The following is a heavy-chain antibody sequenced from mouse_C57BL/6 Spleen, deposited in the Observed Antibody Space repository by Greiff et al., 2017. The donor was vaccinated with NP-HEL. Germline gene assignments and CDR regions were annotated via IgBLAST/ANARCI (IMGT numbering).Heavy chain of an antibody. V-gene: IGHV1-80*01. D-gene: IGHD1-1*01. CDR2: IYPGDGDT. Sequence: VQLQQSGAELVKPGASVKISCKASGYAFSSYWMNWVKQRPGKGLAWIGQIYPGDGDTNYNGKFKGKATLTADKSSSTAYMQLSSLTSEDSAVYSGARGVAGSSYPFDYWGQGTTLTVSS. CDR1: GYAFSSYW. CDR3: ARGVAGSSYPFDY. J-gene: IGHJ2*01.